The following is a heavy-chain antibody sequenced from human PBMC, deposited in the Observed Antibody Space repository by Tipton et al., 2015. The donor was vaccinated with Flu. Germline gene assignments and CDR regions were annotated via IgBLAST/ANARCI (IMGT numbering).Heavy chain of an antibody. D-gene: IGHD3-10*01. CDR3: VRVGRGSYYFDY. CDR1: GYTFIVYY. J-gene: IGHJ4*02. Sequence: QVQLVQSGAELKKPGASVRVSCKASGYTFIVYYLHWVRRAPGQGLEWMGWVSPDSGGTKLAQNFQGRVTLTRDTSINTAYMDVTGLTSDDTAIYYCVRVGRGSYYFDYWGQGTLVSVSS. V-gene: IGHV1-2*02. CDR2: VSPDSGGT.